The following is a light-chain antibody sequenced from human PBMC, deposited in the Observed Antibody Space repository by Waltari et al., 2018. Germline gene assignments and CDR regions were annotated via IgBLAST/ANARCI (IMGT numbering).Light chain of an antibody. J-gene: IGLJ1*01. CDR3: GTWDASLGGI. Sequence: QSVFTQPPSVSAAPRQTVPIPCSADCSKIRTTSVSWYQHYPGTAPKLLIYENNRRPSGIPDRFSGSKSGTSATLGITGLQTGDEADYYCGTWDASLGGIFGTGTKVTVL. CDR2: ENN. V-gene: IGLV1-51*02. CDR1: CSKIRTTS.